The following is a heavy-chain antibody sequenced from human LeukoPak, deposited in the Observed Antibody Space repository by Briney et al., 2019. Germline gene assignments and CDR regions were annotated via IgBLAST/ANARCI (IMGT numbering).Heavy chain of an antibody. CDR2: ISYDGSNK. Sequence: GGSLRLSCAASGFTFSSYWMSWVRQAPGKGLEWVAVISYDGSNKYYADSVKGRFTISRDNSKNTLYLQMNSLRAEDTAVYYCVKVNEYYYRSDYYFDYWGQGTLVTVSS. CDR1: GFTFSSYW. D-gene: IGHD3-10*01. CDR3: VKVNEYYYRSDYYFDY. J-gene: IGHJ4*02. V-gene: IGHV3-30*18.